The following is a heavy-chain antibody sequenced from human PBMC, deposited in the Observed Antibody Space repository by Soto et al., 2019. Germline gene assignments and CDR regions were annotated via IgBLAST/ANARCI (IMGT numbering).Heavy chain of an antibody. CDR3: ARCYALGIAAPQPRSFDY. V-gene: IGHV4-34*01. J-gene: IGHJ4*02. D-gene: IGHD6-13*01. CDR2: INHSGSS. CDR1: GGSFSGYY. Sequence: SETLSLTCTVSGGSFSGYYWSWFRQPQGKGLEWIGEINHSGSSNYNQSLKSQVTISVDTSKNQFSLKLSSVTAADTAVYYCARCYALGIAAPQPRSFDYWGQGTLVTVSS.